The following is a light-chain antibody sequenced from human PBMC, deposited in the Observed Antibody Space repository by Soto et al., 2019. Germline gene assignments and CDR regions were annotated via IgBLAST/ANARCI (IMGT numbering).Light chain of an antibody. Sequence: NFLLTQPHFVSESPGKTITISCTRSSGTIASNYVQWYQHRPGSAPTTVIYEDNQRPSGVPDRFSGSIDSSSKSASLTISGLKTEDEADYYCQSYDSSNVVFGGGTKLTVL. V-gene: IGLV6-57*03. CDR3: QSYDSSNVV. J-gene: IGLJ2*01. CDR1: SGTIASNY. CDR2: EDN.